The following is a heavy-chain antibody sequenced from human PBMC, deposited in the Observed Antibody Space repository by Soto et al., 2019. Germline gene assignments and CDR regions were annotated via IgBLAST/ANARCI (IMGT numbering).Heavy chain of an antibody. CDR1: GGSISSGGYY. D-gene: IGHD3-16*02. V-gene: IGHV4-31*03. J-gene: IGHJ4*02. CDR3: ARSSYDYVWGSYRPNSYFDY. Sequence: QVQLQESGPGLVKPSQTLSLTCTVSGGSISSGGYYWSWIRQHPGKGLEWIGYIYYSGSTYYNPSLKSRVTISVDTSKNQFSLKLSSVTAADTAVYYCARSSYDYVWGSYRPNSYFDYWGQGTLVTVSS. CDR2: IYYSGST.